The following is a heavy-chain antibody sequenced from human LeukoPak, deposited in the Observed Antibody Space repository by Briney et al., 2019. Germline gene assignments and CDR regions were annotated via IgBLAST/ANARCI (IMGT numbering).Heavy chain of an antibody. Sequence: GYIYHSGSTYYNPSLKRRVTISVDRSKNQFSLKLSSVTAADTAVYYCARRLAAAGTNPFDYWGQGALVTVSS. CDR2: IYHSGST. J-gene: IGHJ4*02. D-gene: IGHD6-13*01. CDR3: ARRLAAAGTNPFDY. V-gene: IGHV4-30-2*01.